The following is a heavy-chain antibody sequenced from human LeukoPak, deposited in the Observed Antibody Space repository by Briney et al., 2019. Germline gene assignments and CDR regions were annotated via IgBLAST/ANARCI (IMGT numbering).Heavy chain of an antibody. Sequence: ASVKVSCKISGHSLSDLSIHWVRQAPGKGLEWMGGFDIEDAETIYAQEFEGRVIMTEDTATETAYMELSSLKSEDTAVYYCVAEVIEVTMGDYWGQGTLVTVSS. J-gene: IGHJ4*02. CDR1: GHSLSDLS. CDR3: VAEVIEVTMGDY. CDR2: FDIEDAET. V-gene: IGHV1-24*01. D-gene: IGHD4-11*01.